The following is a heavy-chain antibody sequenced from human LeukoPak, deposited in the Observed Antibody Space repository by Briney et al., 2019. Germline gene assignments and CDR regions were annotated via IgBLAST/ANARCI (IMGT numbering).Heavy chain of an antibody. D-gene: IGHD2/OR15-2a*01. CDR3: ARDFYASGFYFWFDP. CDR2: ISPSGTT. V-gene: IGHV4-4*07. Sequence: SETLSLTCTVSGGYTGSHYWSWVRQPAGKGLEWIGRISPSGTTHYNPSLGSRVTMSVDTSKNYFSLRLSSVTAADTAVYYCARDFYASGFYFWFDPWGQGILVTVSS. J-gene: IGHJ5*02. CDR1: GGYTGSHY.